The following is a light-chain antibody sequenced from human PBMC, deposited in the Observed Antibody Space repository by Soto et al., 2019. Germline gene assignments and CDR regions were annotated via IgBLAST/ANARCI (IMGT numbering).Light chain of an antibody. CDR2: GAS. V-gene: IGKV3-20*01. CDR1: QSVSYY. Sequence: EIVLTQSPAPLSLSPGERATLSCRASQSVSYYLAWYQQKPGQAPRLLIYGASARATGIPDRFGGSGSGTDFTLTISSLEPEDFALYHCLQYDTSPLTFGGGTKVDIK. CDR3: LQYDTSPLT. J-gene: IGKJ4*01.